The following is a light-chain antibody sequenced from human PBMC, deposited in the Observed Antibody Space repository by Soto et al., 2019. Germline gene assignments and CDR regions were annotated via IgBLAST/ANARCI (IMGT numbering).Light chain of an antibody. CDR1: QAISSW. Sequence: DIQMTQSPSSVSASVGDRVTITCRASQAISSWLAWYQQKPGKAPKLLIYAASSLHSGVPSRFSGSGSGTDFTLTISSLQPEDFANYYCQQANSFPFTFGPGTKVDIK. CDR2: AAS. V-gene: IGKV1-12*01. J-gene: IGKJ3*01. CDR3: QQANSFPFT.